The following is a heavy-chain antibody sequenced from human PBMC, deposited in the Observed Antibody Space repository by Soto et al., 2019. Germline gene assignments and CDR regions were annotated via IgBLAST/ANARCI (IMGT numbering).Heavy chain of an antibody. CDR1: GGPISSGGYY. CDR3: ARFSPPGYYYMDV. J-gene: IGHJ6*03. CDR2: IHYSGRT. V-gene: IGHV4-31*03. Sequence: QVQLQESGPGLVKPSQTLSLTCTVSGGPISSGGYYWTWVRQPPGKGLEWIGYIHYSGRTFYNTSLESRVIISLDTSENQYSLKLTSVTAADTAVYYCARFSPPGYYYMDVWGKGTSVTVAS.